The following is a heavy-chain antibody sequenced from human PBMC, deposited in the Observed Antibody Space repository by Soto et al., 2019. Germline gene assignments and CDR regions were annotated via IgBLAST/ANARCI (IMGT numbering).Heavy chain of an antibody. CDR1: GFTFSSYS. J-gene: IGHJ4*02. Sequence: GGSLRLSCAASGFTFSSYSMNWVRQAPGKGLEWVSYISSSSTIYYADSVKGRFTISRDNAKNSLYLQMNSLRAEDTAVYYCARDSPYSSSSLDFDYWGQGTLVTVSS. D-gene: IGHD6-6*01. CDR2: ISSSSTI. CDR3: ARDSPYSSSSLDFDY. V-gene: IGHV3-48*01.